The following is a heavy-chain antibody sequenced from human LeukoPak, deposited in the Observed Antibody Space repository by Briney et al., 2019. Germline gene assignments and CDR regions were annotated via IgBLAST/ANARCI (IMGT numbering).Heavy chain of an antibody. D-gene: IGHD2-21*01. CDR1: GFTFSTYV. CDR3: APRVVVIAAPFDY. Sequence: GGSLRLSCAASGFTFSTYVMSWVRQAPGKGLEWVAFIRYDGSNKYYADSVKGRFTISRDNSKNTLYLQMNSLRAEDTAVYYCAPRVVVIAAPFDYWGQGTLVTVSS. CDR2: IRYDGSNK. V-gene: IGHV3-30*02. J-gene: IGHJ4*02.